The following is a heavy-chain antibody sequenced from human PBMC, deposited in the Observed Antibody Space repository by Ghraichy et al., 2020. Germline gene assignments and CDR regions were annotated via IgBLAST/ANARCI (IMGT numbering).Heavy chain of an antibody. D-gene: IGHD6-19*01. CDR3: ARIPARIAVAGTQPHYFDY. Sequence: GGSLRLSCAASGFTFSSYAMSWVRQAPGKGLEWVSAISGSGGSTYYADSVKGRFTISRDNSKNTLYLQMNSLRAEDTAVYYCARIPARIAVAGTQPHYFDYWGQGTLVTVSS. V-gene: IGHV3-23*01. J-gene: IGHJ4*02. CDR2: ISGSGGST. CDR1: GFTFSSYA.